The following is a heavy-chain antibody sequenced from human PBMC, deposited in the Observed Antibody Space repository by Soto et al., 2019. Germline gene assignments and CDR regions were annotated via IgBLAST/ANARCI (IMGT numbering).Heavy chain of an antibody. CDR3: ASAVMTHRCFDL. J-gene: IGHJ2*01. Sequence: EVQLVESGGGLVQPGGSLRLSCAASGFTVSSKYMSWVRQAPGTGLEWVSVIYDGGSTFYADSVKGRATISRDNPKNAFHLQMNSLRADDTAVYYCASAVMTHRCFDLWGRCNLVTVSS. CDR2: IYDGGST. D-gene: IGHD3-16*01. CDR1: GFTVSSKY. V-gene: IGHV3-66*01.